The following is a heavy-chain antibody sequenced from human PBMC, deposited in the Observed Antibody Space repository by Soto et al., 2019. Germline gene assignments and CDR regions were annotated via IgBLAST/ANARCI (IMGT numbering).Heavy chain of an antibody. CDR3: VKKSIGTVTNPVYSSFDL. CDR2: TSGGGDVA. D-gene: IGHD4-17*01. CDR1: GFTFINYA. V-gene: IGHV3-23*01. Sequence: EVQLLESGGGLIQPGGSLRLSCTASGFTFINYAMNWVRQAPGKGLEWVSGTSGGGDVAFYADSVKGRFAISRDKSKNTLSLQMNSLRAEDTALYYCVKKSIGTVTNPVYSSFDLWGRGTLVTVSS. J-gene: IGHJ2*01.